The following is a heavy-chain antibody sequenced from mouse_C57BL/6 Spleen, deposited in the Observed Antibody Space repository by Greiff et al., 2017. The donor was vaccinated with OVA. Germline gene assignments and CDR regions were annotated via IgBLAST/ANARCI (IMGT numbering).Heavy chain of an antibody. Sequence: EVMLVESGGGLVKPGGSLKLSCAASGFTFSSYAMSWVRQTPEKRLEWVATISDGGSYTYYPDNVKGRYTISRDNAKNNLYLQMSHLKSEDTAMYYCARGVGDYWGQGTTLTVSS. CDR2: ISDGGSYT. CDR3: ARGVGDY. J-gene: IGHJ2*01. CDR1: GFTFSSYA. D-gene: IGHD1-1*01. V-gene: IGHV5-4*03.